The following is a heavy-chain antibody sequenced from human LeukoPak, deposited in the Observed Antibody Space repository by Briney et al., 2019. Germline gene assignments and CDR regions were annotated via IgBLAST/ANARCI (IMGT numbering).Heavy chain of an antibody. J-gene: IGHJ3*02. V-gene: IGHV3-23*01. CDR3: AKSLFTSAHGSGRAFDI. CDR1: GFTFRTFP. D-gene: IGHD3-10*01. CDR2: ISAGGDIT. Sequence: PGGSLRLSCAASGFTFRTFPMGWVRQAPWKGLEWVSAISAGGDITFYSDSVRGRFTISRDNSKETLYLQMNSLRAEDTALYYCAKSLFTSAHGSGRAFDIWGQGTMVTVSS.